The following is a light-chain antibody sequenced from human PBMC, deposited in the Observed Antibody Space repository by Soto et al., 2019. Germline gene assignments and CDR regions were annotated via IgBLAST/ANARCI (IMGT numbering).Light chain of an antibody. CDR3: SSYTSSSTYV. Sequence: QSALTQPASVSGSPGQSITISCTGTSSDVGGYNYVSWYQQHPGKAPKLMISEVSNRPSGTSDRFSGSKSGNTASLTISGLQAEDEADYYCSSYTSSSTYVFGTGTKLTVL. CDR1: SSDVGGYNY. CDR2: EVS. J-gene: IGLJ1*01. V-gene: IGLV2-14*01.